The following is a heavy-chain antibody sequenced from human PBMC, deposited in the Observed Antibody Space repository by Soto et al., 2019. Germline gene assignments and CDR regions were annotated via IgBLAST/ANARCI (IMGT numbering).Heavy chain of an antibody. J-gene: IGHJ4*02. Sequence: VPLVESGGGSVQPGGSLRLSCVASGITFSGFWMHWVRQVPGKGLVWVARVDSAGSGTSYADSVKGRFTISRDNAKNTLSLQMDRLRVDDTAVYYCATVFEHWGQGIPVTVSS. CDR2: VDSAGSGT. V-gene: IGHV3-74*01. CDR1: GITFSGFW. CDR3: ATVFEH.